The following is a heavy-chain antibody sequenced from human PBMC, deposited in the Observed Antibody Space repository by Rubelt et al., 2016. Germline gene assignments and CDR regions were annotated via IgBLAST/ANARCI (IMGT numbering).Heavy chain of an antibody. CDR1: GYTFTSYG. J-gene: IGHJ4*02. Sequence: QVQLVQSGAEVKKPGASVKVSCKASGYTFTSYGISWVRQAPGQGLEWMGWISAYKGNTNLAQNLWGRGTMTADTSTSTAYMELRSVRSDDTAVYYCARVYDSSGWGGDYWGQGTLVTVSS. CDR2: ISAYKGNT. V-gene: IGHV1-18*01. CDR3: ARVYDSSGWGGDY. D-gene: IGHD3-22*01.